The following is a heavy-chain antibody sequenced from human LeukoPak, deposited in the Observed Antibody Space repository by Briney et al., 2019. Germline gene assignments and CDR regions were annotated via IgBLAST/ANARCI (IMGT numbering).Heavy chain of an antibody. J-gene: IGHJ5*02. CDR1: GGSISTYY. CDR3: ARLPDYGDYWFDP. CDR2: IYTSGST. V-gene: IGHV4-4*07. Sequence: SETLSLTCTVSGGSISTYYWSWIRRPAGKGLEWIGRIYTSGSTNYNPSLKSRVTMSVDTSKNQFSLKLSSVTAADTAVYYCARLPDYGDYWFDPWGQGTLVTVSS. D-gene: IGHD4-17*01.